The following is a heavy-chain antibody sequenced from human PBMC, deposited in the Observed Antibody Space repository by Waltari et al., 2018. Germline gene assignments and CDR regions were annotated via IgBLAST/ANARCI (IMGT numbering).Heavy chain of an antibody. CDR2: IYHSGST. J-gene: IGHJ4*02. CDR3: AREAHSYWGASYGGNADY. CDR1: GYSISIGYY. V-gene: IGHV4-38-2*02. D-gene: IGHD4-17*01. Sequence: QVQLQESGPGLVKPSETLSLTCAVSGYSISIGYYWGWIRQPPGKGLEWIGSIYHSGSTYYNPSLKSRVTISVDTSKNQFSLKLSSVTAADTAVYYCAREAHSYWGASYGGNADYWGQGTLVTVSS.